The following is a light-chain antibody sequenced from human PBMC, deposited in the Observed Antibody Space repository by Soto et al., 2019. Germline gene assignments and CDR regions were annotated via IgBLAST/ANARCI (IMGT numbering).Light chain of an antibody. CDR2: KGT. Sequence: QPVLAQPASVSGSPGQSITISCTGTSSDVGAYNSVSWYQQHPHRAPQVIIYKGTQRPSGVSNRFSGSTSGNAASLTISALQADHEADYFCCSSAPESTYVFGTGTKVTVL. CDR3: CSSAPESTYV. V-gene: IGLV2-23*01. CDR1: SSDVGAYNS. J-gene: IGLJ1*01.